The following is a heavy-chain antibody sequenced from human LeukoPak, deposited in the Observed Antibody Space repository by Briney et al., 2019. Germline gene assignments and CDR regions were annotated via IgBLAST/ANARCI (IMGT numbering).Heavy chain of an antibody. Sequence: GGSLRLSCAASGFTFSNVWMSWVRQAPGKGLEWVANIKKDGSEKYYVDSVKGRFTISRDNAKKSLYLQMNSLRAEDTAVYYCARHLSGVTGYTYGRGIDYWGQGTLVTVSS. CDR1: GFTFSNVW. V-gene: IGHV3-7*01. D-gene: IGHD5-18*01. CDR3: ARHLSGVTGYTYGRGIDY. J-gene: IGHJ4*02. CDR2: IKKDGSEK.